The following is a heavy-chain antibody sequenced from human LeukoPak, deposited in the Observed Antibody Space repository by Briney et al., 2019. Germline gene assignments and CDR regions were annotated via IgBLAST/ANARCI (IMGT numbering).Heavy chain of an antibody. CDR1: GGTFISYA. D-gene: IGHD3-3*01. V-gene: IGHV1-69*04. CDR3: ASGVYDFWSGYPNPYYYYGMDV. CDR2: IIPILGIA. Sequence: SVKVSCKASGGTFISYAISWVRQAPGQGLEWMGRIIPILGIANYAQKFQGRVTITADKSTSTAYMELSSLRSEDTAVYYCASGVYDFWSGYPNPYYYYGMDVWGQGTTVTVSS. J-gene: IGHJ6*02.